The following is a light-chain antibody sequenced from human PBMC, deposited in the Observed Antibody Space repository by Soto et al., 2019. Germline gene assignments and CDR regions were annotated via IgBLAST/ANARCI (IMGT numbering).Light chain of an antibody. Sequence: EIVMTQSPATLSVSPGERATLSCRASQSISSNLAWYQQKPGQAPRLLIYGASSRATGIPDRFSGSGSGTDFTLTISRLEPEDFAVYYCQQYGSSPRRLTFGGGTKV. CDR1: QSISSN. CDR3: QQYGSSPRRLT. V-gene: IGKV3-20*01. J-gene: IGKJ4*01. CDR2: GAS.